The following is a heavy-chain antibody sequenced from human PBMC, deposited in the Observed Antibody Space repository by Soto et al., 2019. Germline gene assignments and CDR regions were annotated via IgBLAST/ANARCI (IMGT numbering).Heavy chain of an antibody. D-gene: IGHD3-3*01. Sequence: GGSLRLSCAASGFTFSSYAMSWVRQAPGKGLEWVSAISGSGGSTYYADSVKGRFTISRDNSKNTLYLQMNSLRAEDTAVYYCAARLRFLEWFSSFDYWGQGTLVTVSS. V-gene: IGHV3-23*01. CDR3: AARLRFLEWFSSFDY. CDR2: ISGSGGST. J-gene: IGHJ4*02. CDR1: GFTFSSYA.